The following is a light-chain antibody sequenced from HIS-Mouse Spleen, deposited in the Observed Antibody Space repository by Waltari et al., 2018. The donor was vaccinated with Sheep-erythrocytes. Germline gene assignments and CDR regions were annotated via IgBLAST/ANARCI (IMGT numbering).Light chain of an antibody. V-gene: IGLV2-14*01. CDR2: EVS. CDR1: SSDVGGYNY. CDR3: SSYTSSSTWV. J-gene: IGLJ3*02. Sequence: QSALTQPASVSGSPGQSITISCTGTSSDVGGYNYVSWYQQHPGKAPKRMIYEVSNRPSGVSNRFSGSQSGNTASLTISGLQAEDEADYYCSSYTSSSTWVFGGGTKLTVL.